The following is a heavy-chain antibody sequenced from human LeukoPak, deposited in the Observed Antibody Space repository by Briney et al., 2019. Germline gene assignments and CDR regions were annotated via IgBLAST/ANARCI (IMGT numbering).Heavy chain of an antibody. CDR1: GGSISSGGYS. D-gene: IGHD2-2*01. CDR3: ARGLGYDCSSTSCYEVLGYYYYGMDV. J-gene: IGHJ6*02. Sequence: SETLSLTCAVSGGSISSGGYSWSWIRQPPGKGLEWIGEINHSGSTNYNPSLKSRVTISVDTSKNQFSLKLSSVTAADTAVYYCARGLGYDCSSTSCYEVLGYYYYGMDVWGQGTTVTVSS. V-gene: IGHV4-34*01. CDR2: INHSGST.